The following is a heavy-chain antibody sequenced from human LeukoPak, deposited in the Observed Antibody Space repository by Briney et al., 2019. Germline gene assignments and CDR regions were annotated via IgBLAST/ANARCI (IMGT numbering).Heavy chain of an antibody. Sequence: SQTLSLTCPASGGSISSGGYSWSWIRQPPGKGLEWIGYIYHSGSTYYNPSLKSRVTISVDRSKNQFSLKLSSVTAADTAVYYCARGTGIAAAGYYFDYWGQGTLVTVSS. J-gene: IGHJ4*02. D-gene: IGHD6-13*01. CDR3: ARGTGIAAAGYYFDY. CDR1: GGSISSGGYS. CDR2: IYHSGST. V-gene: IGHV4-30-2*01.